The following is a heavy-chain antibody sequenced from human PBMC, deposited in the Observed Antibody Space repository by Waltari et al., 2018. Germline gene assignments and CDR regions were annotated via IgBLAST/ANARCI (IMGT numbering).Heavy chain of an antibody. CDR1: GFTFSSYA. V-gene: IGHV3-30*01. J-gene: IGHJ6*02. CDR3: ARDGAPGYNSGWGSYYYYGMDV. CDR2: ISYVGSNK. D-gene: IGHD6-19*01. Sequence: QVQLVESGGGVVQPGRSLRLSCAASGFTFSSYAMHWVRQAPGKGLEWVAFISYVGSNKYYADSVKGRFTISRDNSKNTLYLQMNSLRAEDTAVYYCARDGAPGYNSGWGSYYYYGMDVWGQGTTVTVSS.